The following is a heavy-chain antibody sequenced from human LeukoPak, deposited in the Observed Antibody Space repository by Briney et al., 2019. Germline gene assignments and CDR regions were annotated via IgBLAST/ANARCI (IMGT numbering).Heavy chain of an antibody. Sequence: ASVKVSCKASGYTFTSYDINWVRQATGQGLEWMGWMNPNSGNTGYAQKFQGRVSMTWNTSMSTAYMELSSLKSEDTAVYYCAKIGAAARRTPNPRWFDPWGQGTLVTVSS. D-gene: IGHD6-6*01. V-gene: IGHV1-8*01. CDR1: GYTFTSYD. J-gene: IGHJ5*02. CDR3: AKIGAAARRTPNPRWFDP. CDR2: MNPNSGNT.